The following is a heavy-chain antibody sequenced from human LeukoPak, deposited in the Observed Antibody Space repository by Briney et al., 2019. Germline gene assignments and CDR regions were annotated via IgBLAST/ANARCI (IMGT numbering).Heavy chain of an antibody. J-gene: IGHJ4*02. D-gene: IGHD1-26*01. Sequence: GGSLRLSCAASGFTLSSNYMSWVRQAPGKGLEWVSVIYSGGSTYYADSVKGRFTISRDNSKNTLYLQMNSLRAEDTAVYYCASPSGSYPEGFDYWGQGTLVTVSS. CDR1: GFTLSSNY. V-gene: IGHV3-53*01. CDR3: ASPSGSYPEGFDY. CDR2: IYSGGST.